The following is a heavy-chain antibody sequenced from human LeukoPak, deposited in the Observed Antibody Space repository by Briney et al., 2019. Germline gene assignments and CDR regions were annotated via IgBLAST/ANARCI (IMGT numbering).Heavy chain of an antibody. J-gene: IGHJ4*02. CDR1: GFTFSSYA. Sequence: GGFLRLSCAASGFTFSSYAMSWVRQAPGKGLEWVSAISGSGGSTYYADSVKGRFTISGDNSKNTLYLQMNSLRAEDTAVYYCAKDRYYGRTASDYWGQGTLVTVSS. V-gene: IGHV3-23*01. D-gene: IGHD3-10*01. CDR3: AKDRYYGRTASDY. CDR2: ISGSGGST.